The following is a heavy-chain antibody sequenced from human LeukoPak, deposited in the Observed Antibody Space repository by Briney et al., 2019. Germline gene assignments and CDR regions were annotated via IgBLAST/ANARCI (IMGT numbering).Heavy chain of an antibody. CDR2: ISSSSSTI. CDR1: GFTFSSYS. D-gene: IGHD3-10*01. V-gene: IGHV3-48*01. J-gene: IGHJ6*02. Sequence: GGSLRLSCAASGFTFSSYSMNRVRQAPGKGLEGVSYISSSSSTIYYADSVKGRFTISRDNAKNSLYLQMNSLRAEDTAVYYCARDLIGWFGELYYGMDVWGQGTTVTVSS. CDR3: ARDLIGWFGELYYGMDV.